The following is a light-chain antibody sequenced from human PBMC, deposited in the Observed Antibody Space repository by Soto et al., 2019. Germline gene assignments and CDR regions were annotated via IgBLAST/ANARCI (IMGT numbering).Light chain of an antibody. CDR1: SGPVSYI. CDR2: LEGSGSY. V-gene: IGLV4-60*02. Sequence: QPVLTQSSSASASLGSSVKLTCTLSSGPVSYIIEWHQQQPGKAPRYLMKLEGSGSYNKGSGVPDRFSGSSSGADRYLTISNLQFEDEADYYCETWDSNTHTVFGGGTKLTVL. J-gene: IGLJ3*02. CDR3: ETWDSNTHTV.